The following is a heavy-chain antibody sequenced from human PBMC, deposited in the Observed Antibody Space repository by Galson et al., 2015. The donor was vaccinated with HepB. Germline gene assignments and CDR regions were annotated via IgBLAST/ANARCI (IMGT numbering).Heavy chain of an antibody. Sequence: TLSLTCTVSGGSISSGDYYWSWIRQPPGKGLEWIGYIYYSGSTYYNPSLKSRVTISVDTSKNQFSLKLSSVTAADTAVYYCARDQGIAAAGSWFDPWGQGTLVTVSS. CDR1: GGSISSGDYY. V-gene: IGHV4-30-4*01. J-gene: IGHJ5*02. CDR3: ARDQGIAAAGSWFDP. CDR2: IYYSGST. D-gene: IGHD6-13*01.